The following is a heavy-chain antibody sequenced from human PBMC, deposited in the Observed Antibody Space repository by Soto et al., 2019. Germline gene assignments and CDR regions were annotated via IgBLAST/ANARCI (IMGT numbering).Heavy chain of an antibody. CDR2: IYYSGST. D-gene: IGHD6-25*01. V-gene: IGHV4-30-4*01. J-gene: IGHJ5*02. Sequence: QVQLQESGPGLVKPSQTLSLTCTVSGGSISSGDYYWCWIRQPPGKGLEWIGYIYYSGSTYYNPSLKSPVTISVDTSKYQFALKLSSVTAADTAVYYCARDSAAAPRWFDPWGQGTLVTVSS. CDR3: ARDSAAAPRWFDP. CDR1: GGSISSGDYY.